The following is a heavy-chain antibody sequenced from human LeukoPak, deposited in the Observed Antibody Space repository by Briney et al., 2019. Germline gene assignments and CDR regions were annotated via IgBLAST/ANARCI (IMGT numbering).Heavy chain of an antibody. CDR3: TSLSDAIESVGTTYY. CDR1: GFSFGSYA. V-gene: IGHV3-23*01. CDR2: ISGSGDNT. D-gene: IGHD6-13*01. J-gene: IGHJ4*02. Sequence: PGGSLRLSCAASGFSFGSYALSWVRQAPGKGLEWVSVISGSGDNTHYTDPVKGRFTISRDNSKNTLYLQMNSLRAEDTAVYYCTSLSDAIESVGTTYYWGQGTLVTVSS.